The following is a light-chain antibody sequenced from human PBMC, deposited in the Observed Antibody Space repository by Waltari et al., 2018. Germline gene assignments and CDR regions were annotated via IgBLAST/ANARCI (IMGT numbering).Light chain of an antibody. CDR2: GAS. J-gene: IGKJ2*01. CDR1: QSVSRNY. CDR3: QQYGSSPYT. Sequence: EIVLTQSPGTLSLSPGERATLSCRASQSVSRNYLAWYQQKPGQAPRLLIYGASSRATGSPDRFSGSGSGTDFTLTISRLEPEDFAVYYCQQYGSSPYTFGQGTKLEIK. V-gene: IGKV3-20*01.